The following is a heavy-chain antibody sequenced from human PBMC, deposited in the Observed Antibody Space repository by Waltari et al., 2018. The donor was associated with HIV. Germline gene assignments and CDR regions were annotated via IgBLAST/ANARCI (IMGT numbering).Heavy chain of an antibody. CDR1: GGSISSSSYY. J-gene: IGHJ4*02. CDR3: ARPWPCDGGSSWRFDY. Sequence: QLQLQESGPGLVKPSETLSLTCTVSGGSISSSSYYWGWIRQPPGKGLEWIGSIYYSGSTYYNPSLKSRVTISVDTSKIQFSLKLSSVSAADTAVYYCARPWPCDGGSSWRFDYWGQGTLVTVSS. D-gene: IGHD6-13*01. CDR2: IYYSGST. V-gene: IGHV4-39*01.